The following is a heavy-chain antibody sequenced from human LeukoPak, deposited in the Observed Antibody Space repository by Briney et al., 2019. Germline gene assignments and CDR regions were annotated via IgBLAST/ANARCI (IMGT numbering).Heavy chain of an antibody. Sequence: GGSLRLSCAASGFTFSSYAMHGVRQAPGKGLEWVAVISYDGSNKYYADSVKGRFTISRDNSKNTLYLQMNSLRAEDTAVYYCARDYGDYVPFDYWGQGTLVTVSS. J-gene: IGHJ4*02. CDR2: ISYDGSNK. D-gene: IGHD4-17*01. CDR3: ARDYGDYVPFDY. V-gene: IGHV3-30-3*01. CDR1: GFTFSSYA.